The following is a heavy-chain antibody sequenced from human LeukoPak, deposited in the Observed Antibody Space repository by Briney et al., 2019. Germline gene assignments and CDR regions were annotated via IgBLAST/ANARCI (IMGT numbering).Heavy chain of an antibody. CDR2: ISAYNGNT. CDR3: ARERDTSGYGFYYGMDV. CDR1: GYTFTSYG. V-gene: IGHV1-18*01. J-gene: IGHJ6*02. Sequence: ASVKVSCMASGYTFTSYGISWVRQAPGQGLEWMGWISAYNGNTNYAQKLQGRVTMTTDTSTSTAYMELRSLRSDDTAVYYCARERDTSGYGFYYGMDVWGQGTTVTVSS. D-gene: IGHD3-22*01.